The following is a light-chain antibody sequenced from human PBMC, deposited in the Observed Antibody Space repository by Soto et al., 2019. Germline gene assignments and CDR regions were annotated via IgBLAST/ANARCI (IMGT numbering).Light chain of an antibody. J-gene: IGLJ3*02. CDR2: DVT. V-gene: IGLV2-18*01. Sequence: QSVLTQPPSVSGSPGQSVTISCIVTSSDVGDYEHVSWYQQAPGTAPKLIIFDVTNRPSGVPDRFSGSKSGNTPSLTIFGLQAEDEADYYCSLYTSSSTWVFGGGTKLTVL. CDR3: SLYTSSSTWV. CDR1: SSDVGDYEH.